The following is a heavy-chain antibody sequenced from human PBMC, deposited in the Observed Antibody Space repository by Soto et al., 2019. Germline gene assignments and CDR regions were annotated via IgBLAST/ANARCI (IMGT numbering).Heavy chain of an antibody. V-gene: IGHV3-23*01. CDR1: GFTFSSYG. Sequence: GGSLRLSCAASGFTFSSYGMTWVRQAPGKGLEWVSGISGSSGSIYYTDSVKGRFAISRDNSKNTVYLEMSSLRAEDTAVYYCAKSKDGYNYYDAFDIWGQGTMVTVSS. D-gene: IGHD5-12*01. J-gene: IGHJ3*02. CDR2: ISGSSGSI. CDR3: AKSKDGYNYYDAFDI.